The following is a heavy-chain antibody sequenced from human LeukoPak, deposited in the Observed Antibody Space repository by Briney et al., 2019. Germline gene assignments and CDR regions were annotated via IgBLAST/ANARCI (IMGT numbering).Heavy chain of an antibody. V-gene: IGHV4-39*01. CDR2: IYYTGGT. Sequence: SETLSLTCSVSGGPITTSSYYWGWIRQPPEKGLEWIGSIYYTGGTYYSPSLKSRVTISVDTSKNQFSLKLSSVTAADTAVYYCARHGGTRVTLVEVYYFDYWGQGTLVTVSS. D-gene: IGHD4-11*01. CDR3: ARHGGTRVTLVEVYYFDY. J-gene: IGHJ4*02. CDR1: GGPITTSSYY.